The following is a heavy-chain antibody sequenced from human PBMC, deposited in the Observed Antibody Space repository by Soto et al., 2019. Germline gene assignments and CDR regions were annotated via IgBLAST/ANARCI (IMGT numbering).Heavy chain of an antibody. CDR1: GYSFISYC. V-gene: IGHV5-51*01. Sequence: GESLKISCKGSGYSFISYCIGWVRQMPGKGLEWMGIIYPGDSDTKYSPSFEGQVTISADKSISTAYLQWSSLKASDTAMYYCALTYLDPIVVVPENAFDIWGQGTMVTVSS. D-gene: IGHD2-21*02. CDR2: IYPGDSDT. CDR3: ALTYLDPIVVVPENAFDI. J-gene: IGHJ3*02.